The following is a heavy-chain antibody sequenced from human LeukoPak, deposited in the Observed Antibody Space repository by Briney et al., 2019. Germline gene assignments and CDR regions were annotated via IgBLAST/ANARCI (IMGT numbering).Heavy chain of an antibody. CDR2: INHSGST. J-gene: IGHJ4*02. CDR3: ARVGRTAMADY. V-gene: IGHV4-34*01. CDR1: GGSFSGYY. Sequence: SETLSLTCAVYGGSFSGYYWSWIRQPPGKGLEWIGEINHSGSTNYNPSLKSRVTISVDTSKNQFSLKLSSVTAADTAVYYCARVGRTAMADYWGQGTLVTVSS. D-gene: IGHD5-18*01.